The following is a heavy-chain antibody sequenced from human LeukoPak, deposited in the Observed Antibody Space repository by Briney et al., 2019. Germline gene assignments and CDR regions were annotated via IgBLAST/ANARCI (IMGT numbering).Heavy chain of an antibody. CDR3: ASGFRGQLGYFDY. Sequence: GSLRLSCAASGFTFSSYGMSWVRQPPGKGLEWIGEIYHSGSTNYNPSLKRRVTISVDTSKNQFSLKLSSVTAADTAVYYCASGFRGQLGYFDYWGQGTLVTVSS. CDR2: IYHSGST. J-gene: IGHJ4*02. CDR1: GFTFSSYG. V-gene: IGHV4-4*02. D-gene: IGHD1-1*01.